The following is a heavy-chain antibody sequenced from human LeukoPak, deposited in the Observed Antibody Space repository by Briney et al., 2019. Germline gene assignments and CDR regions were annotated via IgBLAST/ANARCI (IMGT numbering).Heavy chain of an antibody. CDR2: IWYDGSNK. V-gene: IGHV3-30*02. CDR3: AKAAGKENGYDFWFEH. D-gene: IGHD3-3*01. Sequence: GGSLRLSCAASGFTFSSYGMHWVRQAPGKGLEWVAVIWYDGSNKYYADSVKGRFTISRDNSKNTLYLQMNSLRAEDTAVYYCAKAAGKENGYDFWFEHWGQGTLVTVSS. J-gene: IGHJ5*02. CDR1: GFTFSSYG.